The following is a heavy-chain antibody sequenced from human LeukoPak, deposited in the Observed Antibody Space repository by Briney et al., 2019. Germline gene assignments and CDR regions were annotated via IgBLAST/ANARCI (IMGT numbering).Heavy chain of an antibody. Sequence: ASVKVSCKASGYTFTGYYMHWVRQAPGQGLEWMGWINPNSGGTNYAQKFQGRVTMTRDTSTSTAYMELSRLRSDDTAVYYCARGDVVVVAANNWFDPWGQGTLVTVSS. CDR1: GYTFTGYY. J-gene: IGHJ5*02. V-gene: IGHV1-2*02. CDR3: ARGDVVVVAANNWFDP. CDR2: INPNSGGT. D-gene: IGHD2-15*01.